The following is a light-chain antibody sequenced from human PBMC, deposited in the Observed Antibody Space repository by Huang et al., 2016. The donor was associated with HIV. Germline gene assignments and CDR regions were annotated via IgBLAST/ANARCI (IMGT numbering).Light chain of an antibody. CDR2: GAS. J-gene: IGKJ1*01. CDR1: QNVFRN. Sequence: EIVMTQSPGPLSVSPGERGTLSCRAGQNVFRNLAWYQQKPGQAPRLLIYGASTRATGIPARFSGSGAGTEFTRTITSLQSEDFAVYYCQQYNNWPWTFGQGTKVEIK. V-gene: IGKV3-15*01. CDR3: QQYNNWPWT.